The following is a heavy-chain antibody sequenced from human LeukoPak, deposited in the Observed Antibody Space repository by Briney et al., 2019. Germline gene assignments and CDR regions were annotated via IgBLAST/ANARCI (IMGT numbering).Heavy chain of an antibody. V-gene: IGHV1-46*01. CDR3: ARDLVVPTYYYDSSGYGFDY. CDR2: INPSGGST. D-gene: IGHD3-22*01. J-gene: IGHJ4*02. Sequence: GASVKVSCKASGYTFTSYYMHWVRQAPRQGLEWMGIINPSGGSTSYAQKFQGRVTMTRDMSTSTVYMELSSLRSEDTAVYYCARDLVVPTYYYDSSGYGFDYWGQGTLVTVSS. CDR1: GYTFTSYY.